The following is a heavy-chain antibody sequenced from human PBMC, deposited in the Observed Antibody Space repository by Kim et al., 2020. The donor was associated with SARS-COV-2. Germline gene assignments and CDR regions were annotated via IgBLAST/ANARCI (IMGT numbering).Heavy chain of an antibody. D-gene: IGHD4-17*01. J-gene: IGHJ4*02. CDR3: ARDRSYGDVFDY. Sequence: SYADSVKGRFTISRDNAKNTLYLQMNSLRAEDTAVYYCARDRSYGDVFDYWGQGTLVTVSS. V-gene: IGHV3-74*01.